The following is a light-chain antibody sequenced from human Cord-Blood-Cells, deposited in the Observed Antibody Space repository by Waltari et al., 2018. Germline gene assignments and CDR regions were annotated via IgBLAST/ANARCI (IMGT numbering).Light chain of an antibody. CDR1: QSISSY. Sequence: DIQMTQSPSSLSASVGDRATITCRAGQSISSYLNWYQQKPGKAPKLLIYAASSLQSGVPSRVSGSGSGTDFTLTISSLQPEDFATYYCQQSYSTPPWTFGQGTKVEIK. J-gene: IGKJ1*01. CDR2: AAS. CDR3: QQSYSTPPWT. V-gene: IGKV1-39*01.